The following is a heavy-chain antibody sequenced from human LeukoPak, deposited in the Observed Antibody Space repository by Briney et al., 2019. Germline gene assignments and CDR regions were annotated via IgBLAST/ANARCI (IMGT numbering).Heavy chain of an antibody. Sequence: PGGSLRLSCAASGFTFSSYAMSWVRQAPGKGLEWVSYISSSTSTIYYADSVKGRFTISRDNAKNSLYLQMNSLRAEDTAVYYCARDGSRSGFKKYYYMDVWGKGTTVTVSS. CDR2: ISSSTSTI. CDR1: GFTFSSYA. J-gene: IGHJ6*03. CDR3: ARDGSRSGFKKYYYMDV. D-gene: IGHD3-3*01. V-gene: IGHV3-48*01.